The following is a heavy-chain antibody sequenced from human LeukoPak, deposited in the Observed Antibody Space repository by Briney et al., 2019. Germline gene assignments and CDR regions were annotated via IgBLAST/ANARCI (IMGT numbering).Heavy chain of an antibody. V-gene: IGHV1-2*02. D-gene: IGHD3-22*01. Sequence: ASVKVSCKASGYTFTGYYMHWVRQAPGQGLEWMGWINPNSGGTNYAQKFQGRVTMTRNTSISTAYMELSSLKSEDTAVYYCARGDMTYYYDSSGTKDWYFDLWGRGTLVTVSS. CDR3: ARGDMTYYYDSSGTKDWYFDL. J-gene: IGHJ2*01. CDR2: INPNSGGT. CDR1: GYTFTGYY.